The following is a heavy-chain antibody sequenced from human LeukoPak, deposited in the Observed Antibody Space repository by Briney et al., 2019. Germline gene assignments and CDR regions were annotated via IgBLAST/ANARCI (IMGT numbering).Heavy chain of an antibody. CDR3: ARDRGDYDILTGLLWYYFDY. CDR1: GFTFSSYG. D-gene: IGHD3-9*01. V-gene: IGHV3-33*01. Sequence: PGRSLRLSCAASGFTFSSYGMHWVRQAPGKGLEWVAVIWYDGSNKYYADSVKGRFTISRDNSKSTLYLQMNSLRAEDTAVYYCARDRGDYDILTGLLWYYFDYWGQGTLVTVSS. J-gene: IGHJ4*02. CDR2: IWYDGSNK.